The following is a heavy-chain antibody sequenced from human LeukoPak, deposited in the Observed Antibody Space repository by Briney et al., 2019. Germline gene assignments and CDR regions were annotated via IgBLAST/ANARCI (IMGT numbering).Heavy chain of an antibody. CDR3: ARSYDSRAPGAFDI. V-gene: IGHV4-30-4*01. CDR1: GGSISSGDYY. CDR2: IYYGGST. Sequence: SETLSLTCTVSGGSISSGDYYWSWIRQPPGKGLEWIGYIYYGGSTYYNPSLKSRVTISVDTSKNQFSLKLSSVTAADTAVYYCARSYDSRAPGAFDIWGQGTMVTVSS. J-gene: IGHJ3*02. D-gene: IGHD3-22*01.